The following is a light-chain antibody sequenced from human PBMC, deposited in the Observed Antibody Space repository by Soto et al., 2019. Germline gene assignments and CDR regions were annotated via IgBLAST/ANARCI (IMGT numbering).Light chain of an antibody. J-gene: IGLJ1*01. CDR3: SSYAGSNNRYV. CDR1: SSDVGGYNF. Sequence: QSVLTQPPSASGSPGQSVTISCTGTSSDVGGYNFVSWYQQHPGKAPKLMIYEVSKRPSGVPDRFSGSKSGNMASLTVSGLQTEDEADYYCSSYAGSNNRYVFGTGTKLTVL. V-gene: IGLV2-8*01. CDR2: EVS.